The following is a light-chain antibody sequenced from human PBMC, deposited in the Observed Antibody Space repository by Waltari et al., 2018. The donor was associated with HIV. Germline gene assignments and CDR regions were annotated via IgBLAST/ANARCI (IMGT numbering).Light chain of an antibody. CDR2: DDK. V-gene: IGLV1-44*01. J-gene: IGLJ3*02. CDR1: NSNIGTNT. Sequence: QSVLTQPPSAPGTPGQGVIISCSGSNSNIGTNTVNWYQQLPGTAPKLLIFDDKHRPSGVPDRFSGSRSDTSASLAISGLQSEDEAHYYCAAWDDNFNVVFGGGTKLTVL. CDR3: AAWDDNFNVV.